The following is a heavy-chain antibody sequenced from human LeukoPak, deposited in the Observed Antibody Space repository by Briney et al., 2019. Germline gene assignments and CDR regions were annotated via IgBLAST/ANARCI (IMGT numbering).Heavy chain of an antibody. CDR1: GFTFSSYW. D-gene: IGHD5-18*01. V-gene: IGHV3-74*01. J-gene: IGHJ4*02. Sequence: GGSLRLPCSASGFTFSSYWMHWVRQAPGKGLVWVSRINSDGSSTSYADSVKGRFTVSRDNAKNTLYLQMNSLRAEDTAVYYCARGGAAMAYYWGQGTLVTVSS. CDR2: INSDGSST. CDR3: ARGGAAMAYY.